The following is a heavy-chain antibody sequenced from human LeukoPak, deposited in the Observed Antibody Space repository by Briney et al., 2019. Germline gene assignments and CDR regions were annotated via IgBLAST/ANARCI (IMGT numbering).Heavy chain of an antibody. CDR3: ARQRRSFTSTNAFDI. CDR2: IYPGDSDT. J-gene: IGHJ3*02. Sequence: PGESLKISCKGSGYSFTSYWIGWVRQIPGKGLEWMGIIYPGDSDTRYSPSFQGQVTISADKSISTAYLQWSSLKASDTAMYYCARQRRSFTSTNAFDIWGQGTMVTVSS. CDR1: GYSFTSYW. V-gene: IGHV5-51*01.